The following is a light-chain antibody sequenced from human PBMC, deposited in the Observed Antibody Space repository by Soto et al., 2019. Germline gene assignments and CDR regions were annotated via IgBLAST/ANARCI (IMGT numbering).Light chain of an antibody. V-gene: IGLV2-8*01. J-gene: IGLJ2*01. Sequence: QSVLTQPPSPSGFPGRSSTISGPGTSSDVGDYKFVSWSQQHPGKAPKLLINEVSRRPSGVPDRFSGSKSGNTASLTVSGLQAEDEADYYCSSYAGNNNVVFGGGTKVTVL. CDR1: SSDVGDYKF. CDR2: EVS. CDR3: SSYAGNNNVV.